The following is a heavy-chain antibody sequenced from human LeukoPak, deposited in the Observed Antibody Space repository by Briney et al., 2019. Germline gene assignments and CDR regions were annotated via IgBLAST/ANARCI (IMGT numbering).Heavy chain of an antibody. CDR2: ISYDGSNK. J-gene: IGHJ3*02. CDR1: GFTFSSDA. V-gene: IGHV3-30*04. Sequence: PGGSLRLSCAASGFTFSSDAMHWVRQAPGKGLEWVAVISYDGSNKYYADSVKGRFTISRDNSKNTLYLQMNSLRAEDTAVYYCARDPPGSSWAPYAFDIWGQGTMVTVSS. D-gene: IGHD6-13*01. CDR3: ARDPPGSSWAPYAFDI.